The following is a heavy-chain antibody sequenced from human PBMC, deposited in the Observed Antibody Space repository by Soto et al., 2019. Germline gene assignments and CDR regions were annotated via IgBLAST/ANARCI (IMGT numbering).Heavy chain of an antibody. CDR2: INHSGST. J-gene: IGHJ4*02. CDR3: ARGWGRIFDY. D-gene: IGHD7-27*01. CDR1: GGSFSGYY. Sequence: QVQLQQWGAGLLKPSETLSLTCAVYGGSFSGYYWSWIRQPPGKGLEWIGEINHSGSTNYNPSLKRRVTISVDTSENQFSLKLSSVTAADTAVYYCARGWGRIFDYWGQGTLVTVSS. V-gene: IGHV4-34*01.